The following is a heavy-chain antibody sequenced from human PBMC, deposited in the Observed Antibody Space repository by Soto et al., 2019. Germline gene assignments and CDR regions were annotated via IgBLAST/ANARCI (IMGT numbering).Heavy chain of an antibody. Sequence: GGSLRLSCAASGFTFSGSAMHWVRQASGKGLEWVGRIRSKANSYATAYAASVKGRFTISRDDSKNTAYLQMNSLKTEDTAVYYCTRHYSLGRGRTHYYYMDVWGKGTTVTVSS. CDR2: IRSKANSYAT. V-gene: IGHV3-73*01. J-gene: IGHJ6*03. D-gene: IGHD5-18*01. CDR1: GFTFSGSA. CDR3: TRHYSLGRGRTHYYYMDV.